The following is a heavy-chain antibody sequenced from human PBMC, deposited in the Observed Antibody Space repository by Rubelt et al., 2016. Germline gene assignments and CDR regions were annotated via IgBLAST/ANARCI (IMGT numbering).Heavy chain of an antibody. CDR2: IYSGGST. D-gene: IGHD3-16*01. CDR3: ARGRYYYY. J-gene: IGHJ4*02. Sequence: LEWVSVIYSGGSTYYADSVKGRLTISRDNSKNTLYLQMNSLRAEDTAVYYCARGRYYYYWGQGTLVTVSS. V-gene: IGHV3-66*01.